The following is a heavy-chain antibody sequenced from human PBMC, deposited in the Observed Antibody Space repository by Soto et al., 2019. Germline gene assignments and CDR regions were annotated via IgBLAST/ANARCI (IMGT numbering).Heavy chain of an antibody. J-gene: IGHJ4*02. CDR3: AKVSSSWFFDY. Sequence: EVQLLESGGGLVQPGGSLRLSCAASGFTFSSHAMSWVRQAPEKGLEWVSGISGSGSSTYYADSVKGRFTISRDNSNNRLYLQMNSLTAEDTAVYYCAKVSSSWFFDYWGQGTLVTDSS. V-gene: IGHV3-23*01. CDR2: ISGSGSST. CDR1: GFTFSSHA. D-gene: IGHD6-13*01.